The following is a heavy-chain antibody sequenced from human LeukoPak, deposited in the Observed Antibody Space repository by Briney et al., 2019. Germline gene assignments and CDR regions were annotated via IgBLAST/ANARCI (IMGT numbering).Heavy chain of an antibody. Sequence: GGSLRLSCAASGFTFSNAWMNWVRHAPGKGLEWVGRIKSKTDGGTTDYAAPVKGRFTISRDDSKTTLYLQMNSLKTEDTAAYYCTTRYCSGGRCDYWGQGTLVTVSS. CDR2: IKSKTDGGTT. J-gene: IGHJ4*02. V-gene: IGHV3-15*01. D-gene: IGHD2-15*01. CDR1: GFTFSNAW. CDR3: TTRYCSGGRCDY.